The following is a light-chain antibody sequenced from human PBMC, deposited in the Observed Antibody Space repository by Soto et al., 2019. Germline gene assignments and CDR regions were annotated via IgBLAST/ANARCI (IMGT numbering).Light chain of an antibody. V-gene: IGLV1-51*01. CDR3: GTWDSSLSGVL. CDR1: SSNIGNYY. J-gene: IGLJ2*01. CDR2: DNN. Sequence: QSVLTQPPSVSAAPGQKVTISCPGSSSNIGNYYVSWYQHLPGTAPKLLIYDNNQRPSGIPDRFSGSKSGTSATLGITGLQTGDEADYYCGTWDSSLSGVLFGGGTKLTVL.